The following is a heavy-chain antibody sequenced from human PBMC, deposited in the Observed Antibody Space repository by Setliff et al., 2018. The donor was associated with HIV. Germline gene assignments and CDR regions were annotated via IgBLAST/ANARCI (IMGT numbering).Heavy chain of an antibody. CDR1: GFTFSSYS. CDR3: AKAFVVGATLFDH. V-gene: IGHV3-53*01. CDR2: LYSGGST. D-gene: IGHD1-26*01. Sequence: PGGSLRLSCAAAGFTFSSYSMNWVRQAPGKGLEWVSVLYSGGSTYYADSVKGRFTISRDNSKNTLYLQMNSLRAEDTAVYYCAKAFVVGATLFDHWGQGALVTVSS. J-gene: IGHJ4*02.